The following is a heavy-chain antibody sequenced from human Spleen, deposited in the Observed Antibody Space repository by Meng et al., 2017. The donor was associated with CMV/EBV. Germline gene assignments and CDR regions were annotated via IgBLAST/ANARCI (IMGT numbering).Heavy chain of an antibody. Sequence: CAASGFTFSSYAVHWVRQAPGKGLEWVAVISYDGSNKYYADSVKGRFTISRDNSKNTLYLQMNSLRAEDTAVYYCAREIAVAGNFDYWGQGTLVTVSS. D-gene: IGHD6-19*01. CDR2: ISYDGSNK. V-gene: IGHV3-30*04. CDR1: GFTFSSYA. J-gene: IGHJ4*02. CDR3: AREIAVAGNFDY.